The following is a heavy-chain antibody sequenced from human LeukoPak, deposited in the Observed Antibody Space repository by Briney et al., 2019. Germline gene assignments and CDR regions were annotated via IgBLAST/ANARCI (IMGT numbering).Heavy chain of an antibody. CDR3: ARDLFQGMVRGVIDY. D-gene: IGHD3-10*01. CDR1: EFTFSSYD. CDR2: ISYDGSNK. J-gene: IGHJ4*02. Sequence: PGGSLRLSCAASEFTFSSYDIHWVRQAPGKGLEWVAVISYDGSNKYYADSVKGRFTISRDNSKNTLYLQMDSLTTEDTAVYYCARDLFQGMVRGVIDYWGQGTLVTVSS. V-gene: IGHV3-30*03.